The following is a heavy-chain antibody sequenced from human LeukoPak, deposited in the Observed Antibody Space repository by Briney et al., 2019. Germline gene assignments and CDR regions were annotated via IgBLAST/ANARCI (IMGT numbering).Heavy chain of an antibody. J-gene: IGHJ6*02. CDR1: GYTFTGYY. Sequence: GASVKVSCKASGYTFTGYYMHWLRQAPGQGLEWMGWINPNSGGTNYAQKFQGRVTMTRDTSISTAYMELSRLRSDDTAVYYCARDLTPPGIVVVPAARLRYYYYGLDVWGQGTTVTVSS. V-gene: IGHV1-2*02. CDR2: INPNSGGT. CDR3: ARDLTPPGIVVVPAARLRYYYYGLDV. D-gene: IGHD2-2*01.